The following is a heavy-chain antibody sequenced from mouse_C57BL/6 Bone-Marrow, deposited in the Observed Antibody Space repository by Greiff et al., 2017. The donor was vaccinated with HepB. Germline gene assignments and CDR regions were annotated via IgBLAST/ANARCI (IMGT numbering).Heavy chain of an antibody. J-gene: IGHJ4*01. CDR3: ARHGRPLITTVVDYYAMDY. D-gene: IGHD1-1*01. CDR1: GYTFTEYT. Sequence: QVQLQQSGAELVKPGASVKLSCKASGYTFTEYTIHWVKQRSGQGLEWIGWFYPGSGSIKYNEKFKDKATLTADKSSSTVYMELSRLTSEDSAVYFCARHGRPLITTVVDYYAMDYWGQGTSVTVSS. CDR2: FYPGSGSI. V-gene: IGHV1-62-2*01.